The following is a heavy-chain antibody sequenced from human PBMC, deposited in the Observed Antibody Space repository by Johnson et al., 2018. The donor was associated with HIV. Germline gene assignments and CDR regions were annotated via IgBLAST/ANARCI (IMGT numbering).Heavy chain of an antibody. CDR3: ARGLSSASGSYLNDAFDI. CDR2: ISSNGGST. CDR1: GFTFSSYA. D-gene: IGHD1-26*01. J-gene: IGHJ3*02. Sequence: VQLVESGVGVVQPGRSLRISCAASGFTFSSYAMHWVRQAPGKGLEYVSAISSNGGSTYYANSVKGRFTISRDNSKNTLYLQMGSLRAEDMAVYYCARGLSSASGSYLNDAFDIWGQGTMVTVSS. V-gene: IGHV3-64*01.